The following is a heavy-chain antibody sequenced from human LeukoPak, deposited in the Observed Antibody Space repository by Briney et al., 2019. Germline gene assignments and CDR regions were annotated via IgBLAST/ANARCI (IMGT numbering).Heavy chain of an antibody. CDR1: GYTFTSYG. Sequence: ASVKVSCKASGYTFTSYGISWVRQAPGQGLEWMGWISAYNGNTHYAQKFQGRVTITADKSTSTAYMELSSLRSEDTAVYYCARGKWRLTIFGVVITSNWFDPWGQGTLVTVSS. CDR2: ISAYNGNT. V-gene: IGHV1-18*01. J-gene: IGHJ5*02. D-gene: IGHD3-3*01. CDR3: ARGKWRLTIFGVVITSNWFDP.